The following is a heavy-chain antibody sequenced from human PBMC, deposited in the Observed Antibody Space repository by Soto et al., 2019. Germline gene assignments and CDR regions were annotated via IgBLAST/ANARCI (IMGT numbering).Heavy chain of an antibody. CDR1: GESLSGYY. Sequence: QVQLQQWGAGLLKPSETLSLTCAVYGESLSGYYWSWIRQTPGKGLEWIGEINHSGGTDYNPSLKSRVTISSDTSKNQLSLRVNSVTAADTAVYYCAGRNGYYSGTDYWGQGTLVTVSS. J-gene: IGHJ4*02. V-gene: IGHV4-34*01. D-gene: IGHD3-22*01. CDR3: AGRNGYYSGTDY. CDR2: INHSGGT.